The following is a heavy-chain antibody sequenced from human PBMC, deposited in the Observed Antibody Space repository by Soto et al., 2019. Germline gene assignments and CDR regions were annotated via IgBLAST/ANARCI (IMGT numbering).Heavy chain of an antibody. CDR2: IIPIFGTA. CDR1: GGTFSSYA. J-gene: IGHJ6*02. Sequence: QVQLVQSGAEVKKPGSSVKVSCKASGGTFSSYAISWVRQAPGQGREWMGGIIPIFGTANYAQKFQGRVTITADKSTSTAYMELSSLRSEDTAVYYCARVVVVVTAIHYYYYGMDVWGQGTTVTVSS. V-gene: IGHV1-69*06. CDR3: ARVVVVVTAIHYYYYGMDV. D-gene: IGHD2-21*02.